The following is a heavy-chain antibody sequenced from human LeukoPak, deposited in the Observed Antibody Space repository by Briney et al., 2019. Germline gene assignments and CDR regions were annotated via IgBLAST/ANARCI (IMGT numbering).Heavy chain of an antibody. CDR1: GFTFSGYG. J-gene: IGHJ3*02. CDR2: ISYDGSNK. Sequence: PGGSLRLSCAASGFTFSGYGMHWVRQAPGKGLEWVAVISYDGSNKYYADSVKGRFTISRDNSKNTLYLQMNSLRAEDTAVYYCAKSMGSGWEDDGFDIWGQGTMVTVSS. D-gene: IGHD6-19*01. CDR3: AKSMGSGWEDDGFDI. V-gene: IGHV3-30*18.